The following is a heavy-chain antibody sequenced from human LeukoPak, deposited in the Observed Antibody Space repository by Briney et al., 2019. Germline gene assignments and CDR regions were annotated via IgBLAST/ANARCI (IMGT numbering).Heavy chain of an antibody. V-gene: IGHV3-23*01. Sequence: GGSLRLSCAASGFTFSSYAMSWVRQAPGKGLEWVSGISGSGGKSTYYADSVKGRFTISRDNSKNTLYLQMNSLKTEDTAVYYCTTDPNSSGWVSYYYMDVWGQGTLVTVSS. D-gene: IGHD6-19*01. J-gene: IGHJ6*03. CDR2: ISGSGGKST. CDR3: TTDPNSSGWVSYYYMDV. CDR1: GFTFSSYA.